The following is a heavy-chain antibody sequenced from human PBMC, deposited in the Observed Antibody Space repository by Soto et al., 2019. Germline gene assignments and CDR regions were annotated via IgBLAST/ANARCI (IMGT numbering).Heavy chain of an antibody. CDR1: GFTFSSYA. Sequence: GGSLRLSCSASGFTFSSYAMHWVRQAPGKGLEYVSAISSNGGSTYYADSVKGRFTISRDNSKNQFSLKLSSVTAADTAVYYCAAGDHPYTAMAIDYWGQGTLVTVSS. V-gene: IGHV3-64D*06. D-gene: IGHD5-18*01. CDR2: ISSNGGST. J-gene: IGHJ4*02. CDR3: AAGDHPYTAMAIDY.